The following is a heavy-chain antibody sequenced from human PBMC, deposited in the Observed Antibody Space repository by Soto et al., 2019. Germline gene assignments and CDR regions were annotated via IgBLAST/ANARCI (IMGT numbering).Heavy chain of an antibody. CDR2: IYWSSKRI. Sequence: DVKLVESGGGLVQPGRSLRLSCVASGFSSDDYAMHWVLQAAGKGLELVSGIYWSSKRIDYGDSVKGRFTASRDHAKNSLYLQMNSLRPEDTAIYYCVKDVLPGGADYWGQGTLVTVSS. D-gene: IGHD3-16*01. J-gene: IGHJ4*02. CDR3: VKDVLPGGADY. CDR1: GFSSDDYA. V-gene: IGHV3-9*02.